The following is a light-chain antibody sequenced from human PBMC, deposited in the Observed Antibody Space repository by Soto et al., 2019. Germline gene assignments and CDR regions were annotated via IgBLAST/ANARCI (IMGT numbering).Light chain of an antibody. CDR2: GAS. CDR1: RSIGSK. CDR3: QQYNNWPPYT. Sequence: EIVMTQSPATLSVSPGERATLSCRASRSIGSKLAWYQQKPGQAPRLLIYGASTRATGIPARFSGSGSGTEFTLTISSLQSEDFAVYYCQQYNNWPPYTFGQGTKLEI. J-gene: IGKJ2*01. V-gene: IGKV3-15*01.